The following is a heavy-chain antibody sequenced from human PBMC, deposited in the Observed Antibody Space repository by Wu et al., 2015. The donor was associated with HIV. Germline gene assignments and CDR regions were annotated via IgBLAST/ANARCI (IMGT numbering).Heavy chain of an antibody. CDR3: ARCRVGVVPAAMMSFDI. D-gene: IGHD2-2*01. CDR2: INPNSGGT. J-gene: IGHJ3*02. Sequence: QVQLVQSGAEVKKPGASVKVSCKASGYTFTGYYMHWVRQAPGQGLEWMGWINPNSGGTNYAQKFQGRVTMTRDTSISTAYMELSRLRSDDTAVYYCARCRVGVVPAAMMSFDIWGRRDNGHRLF. CDR1: GYTFTGYY. V-gene: IGHV1-2*02.